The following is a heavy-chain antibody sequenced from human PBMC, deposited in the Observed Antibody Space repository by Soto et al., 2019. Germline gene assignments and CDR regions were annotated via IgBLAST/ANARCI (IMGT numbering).Heavy chain of an antibody. CDR3: ASHPRDSSGYWYYFVY. J-gene: IGHJ4*02. V-gene: IGHV3-21*01. Sequence: EVQLVESGGGLVKPGGSLRLSCAASGFTFSSYSMNWVRQAPGKGLEWVSSISSSSSYIYYADSVKGRFTISRDNAKNSLYLQMNSRRAEDTAVYYCASHPRDSSGYWYYFVYWGQGTLVTVSS. CDR1: GFTFSSYS. CDR2: ISSSSSYI. D-gene: IGHD3-22*01.